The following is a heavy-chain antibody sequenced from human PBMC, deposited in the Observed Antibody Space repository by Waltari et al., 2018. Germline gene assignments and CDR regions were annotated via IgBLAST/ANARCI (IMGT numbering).Heavy chain of an antibody. J-gene: IGHJ6*02. D-gene: IGHD1-26*01. CDR1: GFTFSSYW. Sequence: EVQLVESGGGLVQPGGSLRLSCAASGFTFSSYWMSWVRQAPGKGLEWVANIKQDGSEKYYGDSVKGRFTISRDNAKNSLYLQMNSLRAEDTAVYYCARAQGSGSYLSYYYGMDVWGQGTTVTVSS. V-gene: IGHV3-7*01. CDR3: ARAQGSGSYLSYYYGMDV. CDR2: IKQDGSEK.